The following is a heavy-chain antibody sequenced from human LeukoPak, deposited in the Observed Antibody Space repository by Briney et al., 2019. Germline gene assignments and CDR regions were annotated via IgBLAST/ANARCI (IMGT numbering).Heavy chain of an antibody. J-gene: IGHJ4*02. Sequence: SETLSLTCNVFGYSISSAYSWGWIRQPPGKGLEWIGSLYHGGNSYYNPSLQSRVTISVDTSKNQFSLKLSSVTAADTAVYYCARHAYFYDSPFDYWGQGTLVTVSS. CDR1: GYSISSAYS. CDR2: LYHGGNS. D-gene: IGHD3-22*01. CDR3: ARHAYFYDSPFDY. V-gene: IGHV4-38-2*02.